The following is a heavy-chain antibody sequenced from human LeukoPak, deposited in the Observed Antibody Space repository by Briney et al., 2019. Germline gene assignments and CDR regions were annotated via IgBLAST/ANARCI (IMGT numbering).Heavy chain of an antibody. CDR2: ISSSSSYT. Sequence: GGSLRLSCAASGFTFSDYYMSWIRQAPGKGLEWVSYISSSSSYTNHADSVKGRFTISRDNAKNSLYLQMNSLRAEDTAVYYCARGRLLWFGEWFFDYWGQGTLVTVSS. CDR1: GFTFSDYY. J-gene: IGHJ4*02. V-gene: IGHV3-11*06. D-gene: IGHD3-10*01. CDR3: ARGRLLWFGEWFFDY.